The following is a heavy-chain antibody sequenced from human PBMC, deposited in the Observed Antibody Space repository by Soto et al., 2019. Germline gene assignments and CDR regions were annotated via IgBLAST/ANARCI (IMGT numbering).Heavy chain of an antibody. CDR3: ARGDGDNNAFDI. J-gene: IGHJ3*02. V-gene: IGHV1-69*12. CDR2: IIPIFRTP. Sequence: VLLVQSGAEVKQPGSSVKVSCKASGGTISTYAITWVRQAPGQGLEWVGGIIPIFRTPNYAQNLQGRVTITADESTSTAYMELSNLRSEDTAVYYYARGDGDNNAFDIWGQGTVVTVSS. CDR1: GGTISTYA. D-gene: IGHD1-20*01.